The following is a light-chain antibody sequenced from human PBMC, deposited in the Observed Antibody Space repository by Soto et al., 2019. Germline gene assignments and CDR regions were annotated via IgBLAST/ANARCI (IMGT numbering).Light chain of an antibody. Sequence: EIVLTQSPGTLSLSPGERATLSCRASQSVTGSYLAWYQQKPGQAPRLLIYGASTRATGIPDRFSGSGSGTDFTLTISRLEPEDFAVYYCQQYGMSTPKTFGQGTKVEIK. V-gene: IGKV3-20*01. CDR1: QSVTGSY. J-gene: IGKJ1*01. CDR2: GAS. CDR3: QQYGMSTPKT.